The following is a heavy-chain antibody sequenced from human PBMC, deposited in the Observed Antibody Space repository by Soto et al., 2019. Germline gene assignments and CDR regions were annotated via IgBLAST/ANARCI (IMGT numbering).Heavy chain of an antibody. CDR2: IIPIFGTA. Sequence: ASVKVSCKSSGGTFSSYAISWVRQAPGQGLEWMGGIIPIFGTANYAQKFQGRVTITADKSTSTAYMELSSLRSEDTAVYYCASRRSWSALEWYYYGMDVWGQGTTVTVSS. CDR1: GGTFSSYA. D-gene: IGHD3-3*01. V-gene: IGHV1-69*06. J-gene: IGHJ6*02. CDR3: ASRRSWSALEWYYYGMDV.